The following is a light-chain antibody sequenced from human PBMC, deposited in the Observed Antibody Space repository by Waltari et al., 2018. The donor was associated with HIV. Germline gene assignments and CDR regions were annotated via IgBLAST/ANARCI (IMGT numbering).Light chain of an antibody. CDR1: ISNIGSNS. Sequence: QSVLTQPTSASGTPGQKITISCSGNISNIGSNSVNWYQKFSGAAPNLLIFSNNQHPSGVPARFSCSKSCSAASLPISGLHSDDEAIYHCATWDDTWSGPVFGGGTKLTVL. J-gene: IGLJ3*02. CDR2: SNN. CDR3: ATWDDTWSGPV. V-gene: IGLV1-44*01.